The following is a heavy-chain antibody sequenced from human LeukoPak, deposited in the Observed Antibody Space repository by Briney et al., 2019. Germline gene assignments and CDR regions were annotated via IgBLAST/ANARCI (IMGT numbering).Heavy chain of an antibody. Sequence: GGSLRLSCAASGFTLSSYWMHWVRQAPGKGLVWVSRINSDGSSTSYADSVKGRFTISRDNAKNTLYLQMNSLRAEDTAVCYCARVGTDYYDSSGSFDYWGQGTLVTVSS. J-gene: IGHJ4*02. CDR2: INSDGSST. D-gene: IGHD3-22*01. V-gene: IGHV3-74*01. CDR3: ARVGTDYYDSSGSFDY. CDR1: GFTLSSYW.